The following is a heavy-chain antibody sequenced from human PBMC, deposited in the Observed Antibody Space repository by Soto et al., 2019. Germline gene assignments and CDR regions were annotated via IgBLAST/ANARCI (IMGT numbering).Heavy chain of an antibody. CDR3: ARVLAPRGVVVVPAAIGFDP. D-gene: IGHD2-2*02. Sequence: ASVKVSCKASGDTFSSHALSWVRQAPGQGLEWMGGIIPIFDARTYAQKFQGRVTISADKSTKTGYMELSSLRSEDTAVYYCARVLAPRGVVVVPAAIGFDPWGQGTLVTVSS. CDR1: GDTFSSHA. J-gene: IGHJ5*02. V-gene: IGHV1-69*06. CDR2: IIPIFDAR.